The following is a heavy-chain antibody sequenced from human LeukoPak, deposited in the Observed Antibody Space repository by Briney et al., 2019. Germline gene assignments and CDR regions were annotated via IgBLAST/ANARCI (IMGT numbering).Heavy chain of an antibody. J-gene: IGHJ6*02. CDR3: ARRALVFGGDMDV. CDR1: GFTFSTYS. V-gene: IGHV3-48*04. CDR2: ISSSGNSI. D-gene: IGHD3-16*01. Sequence: QPGGSLRLSCAASGFTFSTYSMTWVRQARGKGLEWVSYISSSGNSIYYADSVKGRFTISRDNAKNSLFLQMNSLSGDDTAVYCCARRALVFGGDMDVWGQGATVTVSS.